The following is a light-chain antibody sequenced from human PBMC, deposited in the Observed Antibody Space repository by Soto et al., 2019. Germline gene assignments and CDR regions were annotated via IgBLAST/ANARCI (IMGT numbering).Light chain of an antibody. CDR3: QRRSNS. J-gene: IGKJ1*01. V-gene: IGKV3-11*01. CDR1: QSVSSY. Sequence: EIVLTQSPATLSLSPGERATLSCRASQSVSSYLAWYQQKPGQAPRLLIYDASNRATGIPARFSGSGSGTVFTRSLKSLESEAFAVYYCQRRSNSFGQGTKVEIK. CDR2: DAS.